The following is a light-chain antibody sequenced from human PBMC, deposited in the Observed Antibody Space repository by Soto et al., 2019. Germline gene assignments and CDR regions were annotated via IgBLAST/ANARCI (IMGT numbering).Light chain of an antibody. CDR1: QSVSSSY. CDR3: QQYGSPPYT. J-gene: IGKJ2*01. Sequence: EIVLTQSPGTLSLSPGERATLSCRASQSVSSSYLAWYQQKPGQAPRLLIYGASSRATGIPDRFSGSGSGTDFTLTISRLEPEVFAVYYCQQYGSPPYTFGQGTKLEIK. CDR2: GAS. V-gene: IGKV3-20*01.